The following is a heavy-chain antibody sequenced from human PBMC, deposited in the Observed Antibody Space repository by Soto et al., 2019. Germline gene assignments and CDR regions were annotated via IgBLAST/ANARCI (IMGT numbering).Heavy chain of an antibody. CDR3: ARGPFSSSSSWFDP. CDR2: IYYSGRT. D-gene: IGHD6-6*01. CDR1: CGSISSGGYY. Sequence: SETLSLTCTFSCGSISSGGYYWSWIRQHPGKGLEWIGYIYYSGRTYYNPSLHSRVSIAVDTTENQFSLKLTSVTAADTSVYYCARGPFSSSSSWFDPWGRGTLVTVSS. V-gene: IGHV4-31*03. J-gene: IGHJ5*02.